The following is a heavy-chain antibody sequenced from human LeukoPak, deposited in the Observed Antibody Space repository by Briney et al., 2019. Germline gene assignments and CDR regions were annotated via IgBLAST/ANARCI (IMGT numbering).Heavy chain of an antibody. CDR3: AQTTGSPGFDF. V-gene: IGHV4-59*08. J-gene: IGHJ4*02. CDR1: GASTSSRY. CDR2: IYNGRNT. Sequence: SEILSLTCSASGASTSSRYWSWIRQSPGRTLEWIGHIYNGRNTKYNPSLTSRVTISVDTSRNQFSLSLTSVTAADTAIYYCAQTTGSPGFDFWGPGALGTVSS. D-gene: IGHD1-14*01.